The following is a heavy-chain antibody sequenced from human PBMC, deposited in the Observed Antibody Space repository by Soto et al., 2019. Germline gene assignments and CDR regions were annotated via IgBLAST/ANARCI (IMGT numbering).Heavy chain of an antibody. CDR1: GGSISSSSYY. D-gene: IGHD3-3*01. V-gene: IGHV4-39*01. J-gene: IGHJ6*02. CDR3: ARLPRGTIFGVVTLYGMDV. Sequence: SETLSLTCTVSGGSISSSSYYWGWIRQPPGKGLEWIGSIYYSGSTYYNPSLKSRVTISVDTSKNQFSLKLSSVTAADTAVYYCARLPRGTIFGVVTLYGMDVWGQGTTVTVSS. CDR2: IYYSGST.